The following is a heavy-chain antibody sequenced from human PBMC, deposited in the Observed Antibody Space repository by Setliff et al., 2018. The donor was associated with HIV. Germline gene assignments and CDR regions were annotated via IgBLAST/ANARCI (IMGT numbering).Heavy chain of an antibody. CDR3: ARDMRHLAPLGYYFDY. CDR2: IYYSEST. CDR1: GGSFSGFY. V-gene: IGHV4-34*01. Sequence: PSETLSLTCAVYGGSFSGFYWTWIRQPPGKGLEWIGSIYYSESTSYNPSLKSRVTISVYTSKNQFSLKLGSVTAADTAVYYCARDMRHLAPLGYYFDYWGQGTLVTVSS. J-gene: IGHJ4*02. D-gene: IGHD3-10*01.